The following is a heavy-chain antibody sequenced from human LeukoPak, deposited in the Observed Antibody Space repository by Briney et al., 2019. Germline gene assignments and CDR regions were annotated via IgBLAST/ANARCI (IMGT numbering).Heavy chain of an antibody. CDR2: ISYDGSNK. D-gene: IGHD3-10*01. V-gene: IGHV3-30*04. J-gene: IGHJ4*02. CDR3: ARGPYCYGSGIRS. CDR1: GFTFSSYA. Sequence: GGSLRLSCAASGFTFSSYAMHWVRQAPGKGLEWVAVISYDGSNKYYADSVKGRFTISRDNSKNTLYLQMNSLRAEDTAVYYCARGPYCYGSGIRSWDQGTLVTVSS.